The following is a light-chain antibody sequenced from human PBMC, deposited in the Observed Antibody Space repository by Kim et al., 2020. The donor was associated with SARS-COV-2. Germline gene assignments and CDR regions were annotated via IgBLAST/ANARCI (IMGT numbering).Light chain of an antibody. CDR3: QQYYEWPLT. J-gene: IGKJ4*01. CDR1: QTVSSN. Sequence: EIVMTQSPATLSVSPGERATLSCRASQTVSSNLAWYQQKPGQAPRLLIFGASTRATGIPASFSGSGSGTEFTLTISSLQSEDFAVYYCQQYYEWPLTFGGGTKVDIK. V-gene: IGKV3-15*01. CDR2: GAS.